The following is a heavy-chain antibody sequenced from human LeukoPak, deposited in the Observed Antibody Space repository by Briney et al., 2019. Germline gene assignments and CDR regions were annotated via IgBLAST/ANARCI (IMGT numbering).Heavy chain of an antibody. CDR3: ARGITMVRGVYYYYYGMDV. CDR1: GGSISSYY. CDR2: IYYSGST. D-gene: IGHD3-10*01. J-gene: IGHJ6*02. Sequence: SETLSLTCTVSGGSISSYYWSWIRQPPGKGLEWIGYIYYSGSTNYNPSLKSRVTISVDTSKNQFSLNLSSVTAADTAVYYCARGITMVRGVYYYYYGMDVWGQGTTVTVSS. V-gene: IGHV4-59*13.